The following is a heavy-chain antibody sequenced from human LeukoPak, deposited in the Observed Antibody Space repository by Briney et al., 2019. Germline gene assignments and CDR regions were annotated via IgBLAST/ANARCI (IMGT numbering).Heavy chain of an antibody. Sequence: SVKVSCKASGDTLSTYALSWVRQAPGQGLEWMGRIIPVFGITNYAQKFQGRVTITADTTTSTAYMQLSSLTSEDTAVYYCAKSKATAAGTDFNYWGQGTLVSVSS. V-gene: IGHV1-69*04. CDR1: GDTLSTYA. CDR2: IIPVFGIT. CDR3: AKSKATAAGTDFNY. D-gene: IGHD6-25*01. J-gene: IGHJ4*02.